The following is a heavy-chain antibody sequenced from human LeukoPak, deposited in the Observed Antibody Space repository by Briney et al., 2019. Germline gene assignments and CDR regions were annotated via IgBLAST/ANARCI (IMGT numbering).Heavy chain of an antibody. CDR1: GFTFSSYS. D-gene: IGHD6-19*01. V-gene: IGHV3-21*01. CDR3: ARGSIVVAGKALLWFDP. CDR2: ISSSSSYI. J-gene: IGHJ5*02. Sequence: GGSLRLSCAASGFTFSSYSMNWVRQAPGKGLEWVSSISSSSSYIYYADSVKGRFTISRDNAKNSLYLQMNSLRAEDTAVYYCARGSIVVAGKALLWFDPWGQGTLVTVSS.